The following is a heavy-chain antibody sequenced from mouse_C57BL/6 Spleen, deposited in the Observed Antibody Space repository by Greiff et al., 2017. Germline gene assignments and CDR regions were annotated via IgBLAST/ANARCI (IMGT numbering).Heavy chain of an antibody. J-gene: IGHJ1*03. Sequence: EVQLVESGGGLVKPGGSLKLSCAASGFTFSSYAMSWVRQTPEKRLEWVATISDGGSYTYYPDNVKGRFTISRDNAKNNLYLQMSHLKSEDTAMYYCAREEGYFDVWGTGTTVTVSS. CDR2: ISDGGSYT. CDR3: AREEGYFDV. V-gene: IGHV5-4*01. CDR1: GFTFSSYA.